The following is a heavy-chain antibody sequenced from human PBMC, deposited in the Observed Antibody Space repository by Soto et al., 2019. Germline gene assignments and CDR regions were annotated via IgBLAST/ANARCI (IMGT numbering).Heavy chain of an antibody. V-gene: IGHV4-59*01. D-gene: IGHD3-9*01. J-gene: IGHJ3*02. CDR1: GGTLSSYY. CDR3: ARDSTIIRYFDWPQAFDI. Sequence: SETLSLTCPVSGGTLSSYYWSWVRQPPGKGLEWIGYIYYSGSTNYNPSLKSRVTISVDTSKNPFSLKLSSVTAADTAVYYCARDSTIIRYFDWPQAFDIWGQGTMVTVSS. CDR2: IYYSGST.